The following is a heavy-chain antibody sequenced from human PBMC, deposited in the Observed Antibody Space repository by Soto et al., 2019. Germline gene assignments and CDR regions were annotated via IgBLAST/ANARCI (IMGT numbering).Heavy chain of an antibody. J-gene: IGHJ3*02. V-gene: IGHV4-4*02. CDR3: ARVVVAVAGTGGLAFDI. CDR1: SGSISSSNW. CDR2: IYHSGST. Sequence: SETLSLTCAFSSGSISSSNWWSWVRQPPGKGLEWIGEIYHSGSTNYNPSLKSRVTISVDKSKNQFSLKLSSVTAADTAVYYCARVVVAVAGTGGLAFDIWGQGTMVTVSS. D-gene: IGHD6-19*01.